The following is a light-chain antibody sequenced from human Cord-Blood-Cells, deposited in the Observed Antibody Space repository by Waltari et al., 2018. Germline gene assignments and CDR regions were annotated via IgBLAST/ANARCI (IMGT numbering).Light chain of an antibody. V-gene: IGKV3-15*01. Sequence: EIVMTQSPATLSVSPGERATLSFRASQSVSSNLAWYQQKPGQAPRLLIYGASTRATGIPARFSGSGSGTEFTLTISSLQSEDFAVYYCQQYNNWPPWTFGQGP. CDR2: GAS. CDR1: QSVSSN. CDR3: QQYNNWPPWT. J-gene: IGKJ1*01.